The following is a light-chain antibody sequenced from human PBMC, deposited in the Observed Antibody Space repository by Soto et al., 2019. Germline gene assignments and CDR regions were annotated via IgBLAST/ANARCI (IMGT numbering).Light chain of an antibody. CDR3: AAWDDTVRSYV. J-gene: IGLJ1*01. CDR2: RDN. V-gene: IGLV1-47*01. Sequence: QSVLTQPPSVSGTPGQRVTISCSGGISNIATNYVHWFQQLPGTAPKVLSNRDNQRPSGVPDRFSGYKSGTSASLAISGLRSEDEAEYYCAAWDDTVRSYVFGTGTKLTVL. CDR1: ISNIATNY.